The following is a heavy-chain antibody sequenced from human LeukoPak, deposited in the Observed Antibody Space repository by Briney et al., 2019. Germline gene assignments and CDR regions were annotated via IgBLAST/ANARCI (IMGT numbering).Heavy chain of an antibody. V-gene: IGHV3-15*01. Sequence: GGSLRLSCAASGFTFSSYAMSWVRQVPGRGLEWVGRIKSETAGGTTDYGAPVKGRFTISRDDSKNTLYLQINSLKTEDTAVYYCTTVWEYCGGACYWVWGQGTLVTVSS. CDR1: GFTFSSYA. CDR2: IKSETAGGTT. D-gene: IGHD2-21*01. J-gene: IGHJ4*02. CDR3: TTVWEYCGGACYWV.